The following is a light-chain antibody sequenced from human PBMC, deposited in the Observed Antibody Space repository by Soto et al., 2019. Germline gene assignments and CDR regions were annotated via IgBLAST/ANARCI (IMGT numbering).Light chain of an antibody. J-gene: IGLJ1*01. CDR3: SSYTSSSIYV. CDR2: DVS. CDR1: SSDGGGDNY. Sequence: QPVLTQPASVSGSHGQSITLSCTGTSSDGGGDNYVAWYQQHPGNAPKLMIYDVSNGPSGVSHRFSGSKSGNPASLTISGLQAEDEADYYCSSYTSSSIYVFGTGTKVTVL. V-gene: IGLV2-14*01.